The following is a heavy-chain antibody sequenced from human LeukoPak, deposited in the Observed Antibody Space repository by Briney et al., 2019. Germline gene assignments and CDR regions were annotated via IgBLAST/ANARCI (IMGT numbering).Heavy chain of an antibody. D-gene: IGHD3-10*01. Sequence: GGSLRLSCTASGFTFSCYSMSWVRRAPGKGLEWVSVISGSGDSTYYADSVKGRFTISRDNSKNTLYLQMNSLRAEDTAVYYCARAPMVRGGDYFDYWAHGTLVTVSS. CDR3: ARAPMVRGGDYFDY. V-gene: IGHV3-23*01. CDR1: GFTFSCYS. CDR2: ISGSGDST. J-gene: IGHJ4*01.